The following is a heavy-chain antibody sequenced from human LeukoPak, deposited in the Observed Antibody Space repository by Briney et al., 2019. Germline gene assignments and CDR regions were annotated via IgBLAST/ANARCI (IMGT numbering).Heavy chain of an antibody. CDR2: INSDGSST. Sequence: GGSLRLSCAASGFTFSSYWMHWARHAPGKGMVWVSRINSDGSSTSYADSVKGRFTISRDNAKNTLYLQMNSLRAEDTAVYYCARGPYYYDSSGYYFHWGQGTLVTVSS. D-gene: IGHD3-22*01. J-gene: IGHJ4*02. V-gene: IGHV3-74*01. CDR1: GFTFSSYW. CDR3: ARGPYYYDSSGYYFH.